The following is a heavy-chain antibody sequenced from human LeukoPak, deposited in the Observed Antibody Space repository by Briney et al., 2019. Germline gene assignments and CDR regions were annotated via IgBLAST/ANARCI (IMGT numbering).Heavy chain of an antibody. D-gene: IGHD6-19*01. V-gene: IGHV3-48*03. CDR1: GFSFSSYE. Sequence: GGSLRLSCAASGFSFSSYEMSWVRQPPGKGLEWVSYISSSGSTIYYAASVKGRFTISRDNAKNSLYLQINSLRAEDTAVYYCARGGGEQWLANSFDPWGQGTLVTVSS. J-gene: IGHJ5*02. CDR3: ARGGGEQWLANSFDP. CDR2: ISSSGSTI.